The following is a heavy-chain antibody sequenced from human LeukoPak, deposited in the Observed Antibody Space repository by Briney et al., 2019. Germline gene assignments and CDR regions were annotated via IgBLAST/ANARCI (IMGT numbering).Heavy chain of an antibody. CDR2: ISNSGAKT. D-gene: IGHD1-1*01. Sequence: GGSLRLSCAASGFTFSNYAMSWVRQTPGKGLEWVSTISNSGAKTYYADSVKGRFTISRDNSKNTLYLQMNSLTAEDTAIFYCAKATGILTNWGQGTLVTVSS. CDR1: GFTFSNYA. CDR3: AKATGILTN. V-gene: IGHV3-23*01. J-gene: IGHJ4*02.